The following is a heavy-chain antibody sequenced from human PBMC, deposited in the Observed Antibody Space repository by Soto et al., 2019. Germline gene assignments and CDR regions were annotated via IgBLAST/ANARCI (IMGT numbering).Heavy chain of an antibody. D-gene: IGHD3-16*01. J-gene: IGHJ6*02. V-gene: IGHV3-30*03. CDR3: ASARYGRGAGMDV. Sequence: QVQLVESGGGVVQPGRSLRLSCEASGFTFSESGMHWVRQAPGKGLEWVTLISYDGSQKYYIDSVKGRFTISRDNYKTTLYLQMHSLRVEDTAVNYWASARYGRGAGMDVWGQGTTVTVSS. CDR1: GFTFSESG. CDR2: ISYDGSQK.